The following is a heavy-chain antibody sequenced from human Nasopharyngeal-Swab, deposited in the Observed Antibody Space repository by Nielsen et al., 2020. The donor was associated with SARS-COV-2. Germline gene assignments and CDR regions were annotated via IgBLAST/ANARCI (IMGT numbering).Heavy chain of an antibody. Sequence: GGSLRLSCAASGFTFSSYGMHWVRQAPGKGLEWVSAISGSGGSTYYADSVKGRFTISRDNSKNTLYLQMNSLRAEDTAVYYCAKDREATYFYGSGSFDYWGQGTLVTVSS. CDR2: ISGSGGST. V-gene: IGHV3-23*01. CDR3: AKDREATYFYGSGSFDY. CDR1: GFTFSSYG. D-gene: IGHD3-10*01. J-gene: IGHJ4*02.